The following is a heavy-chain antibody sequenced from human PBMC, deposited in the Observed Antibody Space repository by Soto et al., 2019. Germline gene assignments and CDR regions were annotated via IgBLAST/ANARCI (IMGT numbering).Heavy chain of an antibody. D-gene: IGHD3-10*01. CDR3: ARHSPPFFYGSGPWDV. CDR1: GGSISNSY. CDR2: IYSSGST. Sequence: QVQLQESGPGLVRPSETLSLTCTVSGGSISNSYWSWIRQSPGKGLAWIGYIYSSGSTNYNPSLKSRVTISVDTSKNQLSLKLSSMIAADTAVYYCARHSPPFFYGSGPWDVWGQGTTVTVSS. J-gene: IGHJ6*02. V-gene: IGHV4-59*08.